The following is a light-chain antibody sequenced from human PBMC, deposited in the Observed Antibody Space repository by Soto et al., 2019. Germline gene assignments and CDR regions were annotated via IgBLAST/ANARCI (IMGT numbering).Light chain of an antibody. CDR1: ESVHRN. Sequence: EMVMTQSPATLSVSPGERVTLSCRVSESVHRNLAWYQQKPGQCPSLLIYYASTRATGVPDRFTGSGSGTEFTLTISSLQSEDSGVYHCQHYNNWPPTFGPGTKVEI. V-gene: IGKV3-15*01. CDR3: QHYNNWPPT. CDR2: YAS. J-gene: IGKJ3*01.